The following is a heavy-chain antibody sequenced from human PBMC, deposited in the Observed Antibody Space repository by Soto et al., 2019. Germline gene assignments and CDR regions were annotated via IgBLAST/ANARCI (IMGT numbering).Heavy chain of an antibody. V-gene: IGHV4-59*01. J-gene: IGHJ4*02. CDR3: ARGLPGVFTFDY. Sequence: QVQLQESGPGLVKPSETLSLTCTVSGGSISSYYWSWIRQPPGKGLEWIGYIYYSGSTNYNPSLKSRVTISVDTSKNQFSLKLSSVTAADTAVYYCARGLPGVFTFDYWGQGTLVTVSS. CDR1: GGSISSYY. CDR2: IYYSGST. D-gene: IGHD3-10*01.